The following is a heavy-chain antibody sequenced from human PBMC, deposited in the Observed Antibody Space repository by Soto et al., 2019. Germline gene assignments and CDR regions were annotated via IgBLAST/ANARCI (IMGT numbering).Heavy chain of an antibody. V-gene: IGHV4-34*01. CDR3: ARSYYYGSGIIGRYYYYYGXDV. CDR1: GGSFSGYY. Sequence: TLSLTCAVYGGSFSGYYWSWIRQPPGKGLEWIGEINHSGSTNYNPSLKSRVTISVDTSKNQFSLKLSSVTAADTALYYCARSYYYGSGIIGRYYYYYGXDVWGQGTPVAVSS. J-gene: IGHJ6*02. CDR2: INHSGST. D-gene: IGHD3-10*01.